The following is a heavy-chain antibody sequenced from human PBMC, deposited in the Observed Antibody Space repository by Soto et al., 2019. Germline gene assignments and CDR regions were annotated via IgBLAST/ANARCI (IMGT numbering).Heavy chain of an antibody. D-gene: IGHD3-22*01. CDR1: GYSFTSYW. CDR3: ARRLRGITMIVDGMDV. CDR2: IYPGDSDT. J-gene: IGHJ6*02. V-gene: IGHV5-51*01. Sequence: ESLKISCKGSGYSFTSYWIGWVRQMPGKGLEWMGIIYPGDSDTRYSPSFQGQVTISADKSISTAYLQWSSLKASDTAMYYCARRLRGITMIVDGMDVWGQGTTVTVSS.